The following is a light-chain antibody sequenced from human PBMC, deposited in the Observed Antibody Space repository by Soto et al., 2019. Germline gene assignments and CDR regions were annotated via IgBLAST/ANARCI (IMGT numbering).Light chain of an antibody. CDR1: SSDVGGYNF. Sequence: QSVLTQPASVSGSPGQSITISCTGTSSDVGGYNFVSWYQHHPGKAPKLIIYEVSNRPSGVSNRFSASKSGNTASLTIFGLQADDEADYYCSSYTNSSTLVLFGGGTKVTVL. CDR3: SSYTNSSTLVL. V-gene: IGLV2-14*01. J-gene: IGLJ2*01. CDR2: EVS.